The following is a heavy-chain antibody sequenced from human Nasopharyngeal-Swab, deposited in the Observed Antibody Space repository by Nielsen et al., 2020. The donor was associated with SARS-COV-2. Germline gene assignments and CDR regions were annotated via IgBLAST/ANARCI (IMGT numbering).Heavy chain of an antibody. Sequence: WVRQAPGQGPEWMGIINPSGGRTSYAQKFQGRVTMTRDTSTSTVYMELSSLRSEDTAVYYCARDLGYGDYGVGFDYWGQGTLVTVSS. CDR3: ARDLGYGDYGVGFDY. J-gene: IGHJ4*02. D-gene: IGHD4-17*01. CDR2: INPSGGRT. V-gene: IGHV1-46*01.